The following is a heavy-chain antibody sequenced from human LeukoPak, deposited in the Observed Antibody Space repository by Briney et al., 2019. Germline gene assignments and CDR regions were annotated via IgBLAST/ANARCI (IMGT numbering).Heavy chain of an antibody. CDR2: IYYSGSST. V-gene: IGHV4-59*01. CDR1: GASMSGFF. J-gene: IGHJ6*02. CDR3: ARTSRHFYGSGTNLTPWPAGMDV. Sequence: SETLSLTCTVSGASMSGFFWTWIRQPPGRALEWIGSIYYSGSSTKYNPSLKSRVTISVDTSKSQFSLNLNSATAADTAVYYCARTSRHFYGSGTNLTPWPAGMDVWAKGPRSPSP. D-gene: IGHD3-10*01.